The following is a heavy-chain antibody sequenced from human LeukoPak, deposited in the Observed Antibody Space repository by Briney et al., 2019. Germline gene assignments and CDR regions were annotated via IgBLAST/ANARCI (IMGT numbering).Heavy chain of an antibody. Sequence: SETLSLTCTVSGHSIINSYYWGWIRQPPGKGLEWIGYIYYSGSTNYNPSLKSRVTISVDTSKNQFSLKLSSVTAADTAVYYCARDSATGSDYWGQGTLVTVSS. J-gene: IGHJ4*02. CDR2: IYYSGST. CDR3: ARDSATGSDY. D-gene: IGHD1-1*01. V-gene: IGHV4-59*12. CDR1: GHSIINSYY.